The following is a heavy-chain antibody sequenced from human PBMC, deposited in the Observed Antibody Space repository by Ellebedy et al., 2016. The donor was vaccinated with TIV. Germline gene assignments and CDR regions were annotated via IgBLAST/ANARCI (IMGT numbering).Heavy chain of an antibody. V-gene: IGHV7-4-1*02. D-gene: IGHD3-22*01. J-gene: IGHJ4*02. CDR2: INTNTGNP. CDR1: GYTFTSYY. Sequence: ASVQVSCKASGYTFTSYYMHWVRQAPGQGLEWMGWINTNTGNPASAQGFTGRFVFSLDTSVSTAYLQISSLKAEDTAVYYCARTSSSGYYLIDYWGQGTLVTVSS. CDR3: ARTSSSGYYLIDY.